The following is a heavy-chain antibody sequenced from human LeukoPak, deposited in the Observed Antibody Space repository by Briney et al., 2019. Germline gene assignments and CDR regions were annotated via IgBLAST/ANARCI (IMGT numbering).Heavy chain of an antibody. CDR3: ASLAAAASSGDDAFDI. D-gene: IGHD6-13*01. V-gene: IGHV4-39*01. J-gene: IGHJ3*02. Sequence: PSETLSLTCSVSGGSISSSSYYWGWIRQAPGKGLEWIVSIYYSGSTYYNPSLKSRVTISVDTSKNQFSLKLSSVTAADTAVYYCASLAAAASSGDDAFDIWGQGTMVTVSS. CDR2: IYYSGST. CDR1: GGSISSSSYY.